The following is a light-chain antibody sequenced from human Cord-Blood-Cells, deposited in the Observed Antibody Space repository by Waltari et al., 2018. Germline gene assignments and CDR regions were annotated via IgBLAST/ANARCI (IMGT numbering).Light chain of an antibody. CDR2: GKN. V-gene: IGLV3-19*01. Sequence: SSELTQDPAVSVALGQTVRITCQGDSLRSYYASWYQQKPGQAPVLVFYGKNNRPSGIPDRVSGSSSGNTASLTITWAQAEDEADYYCNSRDSSGNHLGVFGGETKLTVL. CDR1: SLRSYY. CDR3: NSRDSSGNHLGV. J-gene: IGLJ3*02.